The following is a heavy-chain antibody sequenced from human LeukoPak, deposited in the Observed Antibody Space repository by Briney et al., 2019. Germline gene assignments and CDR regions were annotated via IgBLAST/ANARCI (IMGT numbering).Heavy chain of an antibody. CDR3: ARDGVDIVVVVAATYYGMDV. J-gene: IGHJ6*02. V-gene: IGHV3-30*04. Sequence: GGSLRLSCAASGFTFSSYAMHWVRQAPGKGLEGVAVISYDGSNKYYADSVKGRFTISRDNSKNTLYLQMNSLRAEDTAVYYCARDGVDIVVVVAATYYGMDVWGQGTTVTVSS. CDR2: ISYDGSNK. D-gene: IGHD2-15*01. CDR1: GFTFSSYA.